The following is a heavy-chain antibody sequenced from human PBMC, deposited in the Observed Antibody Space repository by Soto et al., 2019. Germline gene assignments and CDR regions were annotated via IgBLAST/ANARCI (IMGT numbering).Heavy chain of an antibody. J-gene: IGHJ1*01. Sequence: GGSLRLSCAASGFTFSSYAMSWVRQAPGKGLEWVSVITGSGDNIYYADSVKGRFAISRDNSQNTLSLQMNSLRAEDTAVYYCASEKQGRAEHWAQGNQVTVSS. V-gene: IGHV3-23*01. CDR1: GFTFSSYA. CDR2: ITGSGDNI. CDR3: ASEKQGRAEH. D-gene: IGHD1-26*01.